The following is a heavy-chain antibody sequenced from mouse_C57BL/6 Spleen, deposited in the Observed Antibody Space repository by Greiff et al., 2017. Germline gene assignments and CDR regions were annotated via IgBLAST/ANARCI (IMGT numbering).Heavy chain of an antibody. J-gene: IGHJ4*01. CDR1: GFTFTDYY. CDR2: IRNKANGNTT. CDR3: ARYIDYDYDGAMGD. V-gene: IGHV7-3*01. D-gene: IGHD2-4*01. Sequence: EVKLVESGGGLVQPGGSLSLSCAASGFTFTDYYMSWVRQPPGKALEWLGFIRNKANGNTTEYSASVKGRFTNSRDNSQSILYLQMNALRAENSATYYCARYIDYDYDGAMGDWGQGTSVTVAS.